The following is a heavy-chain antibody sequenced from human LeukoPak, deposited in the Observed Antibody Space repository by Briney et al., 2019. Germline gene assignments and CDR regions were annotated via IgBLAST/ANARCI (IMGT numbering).Heavy chain of an antibody. J-gene: IGHJ4*02. D-gene: IGHD6-6*01. CDR2: ISSSSSYI. V-gene: IGHV3-21*01. CDR3: ARVSSSSSGPFDY. Sequence: GGSLRLSCAASGFTFSSYSMNWVRQAPGKGLEGVSSISSSSSYIYYADSVKGRFTISRDNSKNTLYLQMGSLRAEDMAVYYCARVSSSSSGPFDYWGQGTLVTVSS. CDR1: GFTFSSYS.